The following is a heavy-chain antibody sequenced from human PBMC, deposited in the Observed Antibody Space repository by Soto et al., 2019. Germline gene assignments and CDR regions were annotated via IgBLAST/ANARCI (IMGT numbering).Heavy chain of an antibody. CDR3: ARAERKSIFGVVTYYFDY. J-gene: IGHJ4*02. D-gene: IGHD3-3*01. CDR2: IIPIFGTA. CDR1: GGTFSSYA. V-gene: IGHV1-69*01. Sequence: QVQLVQSGAEVKKPGSSVKVSCKASGGTFSSYAISWVRQAPGQGLEWMGGIIPIFGTANYAQKFQGRVTITADESTSTAYMELSSLRSEDTAVYYCARAERKSIFGVVTYYFDYWGQGTLVTVSS.